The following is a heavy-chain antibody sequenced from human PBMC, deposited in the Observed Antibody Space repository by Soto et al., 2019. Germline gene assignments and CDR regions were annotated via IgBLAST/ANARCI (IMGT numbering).Heavy chain of an antibody. CDR2: ILPIFDTT. CDR1: GGTFSNSG. D-gene: IGHD2-21*02. V-gene: IGHV1-69*01. Sequence: QLHLVQSGAEVKKPGSSLKVSCKASGGTFSNSGISWVRQAPGQGLEWMGGILPIFDTTNYAQKLQGRITIIADEFTNTDYMELSNLISAETCVYYCARAPILVSVTLHENYFDSWGQGTLVTVSS. CDR3: ARAPILVSVTLHENYFDS. J-gene: IGHJ4*02.